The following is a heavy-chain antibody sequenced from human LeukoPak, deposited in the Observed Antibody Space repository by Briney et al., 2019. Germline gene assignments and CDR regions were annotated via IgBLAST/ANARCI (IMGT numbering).Heavy chain of an antibody. J-gene: IGHJ5*02. CDR2: ISGSGGST. D-gene: IGHD2-15*01. Sequence: GGSLRLSCAASGFTFSSYAMSWVRQAPGKGLEWVSAISGSGGSTYYADSVKGRFTISRDNSKNTLYLQMNSLRAEDTAVYYCAKDEGRYCSGGSCYYNWFDPWGQGTLVTVSS. CDR3: AKDEGRYCSGGSCYYNWFDP. CDR1: GFTFSSYA. V-gene: IGHV3-23*01.